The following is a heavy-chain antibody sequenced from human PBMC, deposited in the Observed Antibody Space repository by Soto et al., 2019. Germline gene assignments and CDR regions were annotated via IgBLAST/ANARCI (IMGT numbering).Heavy chain of an antibody. D-gene: IGHD6-13*01. CDR1: GFTFRNYW. Sequence: EVQLVESGGGLVQPGGSLRLSCVASGFTFRNYWMHWVRQAPGKGLVWVSRIDSDGRSTSYAGSVKGRFTISRDNAKNTLYLQVNSLRADDTAVYFCARGGQAATDTSLVWVYQYYGMDVWGQGTTVTVSS. CDR3: ARGGQAATDTSLVWVYQYYGMDV. J-gene: IGHJ6*02. V-gene: IGHV3-74*01. CDR2: IDSDGRST.